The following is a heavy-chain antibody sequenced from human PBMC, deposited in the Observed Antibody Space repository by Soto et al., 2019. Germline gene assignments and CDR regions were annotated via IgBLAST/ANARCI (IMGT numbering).Heavy chain of an antibody. CDR2: ISYDGSNK. D-gene: IGHD6-19*01. Sequence: GGSLRLSCASAGFTFSSYGMHWVRQAPGKGLEWVAVISYDGSNKYYADSVKGRFTISRDNSKNTLYLQMNSLRAEDTAVYYCAKGAVAGTGGDYSGRGTLVAVCS. J-gene: IGHJ4*02. V-gene: IGHV3-30*18. CDR1: GFTFSSYG. CDR3: AKGAVAGTGGDY.